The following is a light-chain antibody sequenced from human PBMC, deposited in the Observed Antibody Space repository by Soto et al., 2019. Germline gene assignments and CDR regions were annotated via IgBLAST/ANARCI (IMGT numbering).Light chain of an antibody. CDR1: SSDVGGYNF. CDR2: EVS. J-gene: IGLJ1*01. Sequence: QSALTQPASVSGSPGQSITISCTGTSSDVGGYNFVSWYQQHPGRAPKLLIYEVSRRPSGVSNRFSGSKSGDTASLTISGLQAEDEADYHCYSYRGYYTRVFGTGTKVTVL. V-gene: IGLV2-14*01. CDR3: YSYRGYYTRV.